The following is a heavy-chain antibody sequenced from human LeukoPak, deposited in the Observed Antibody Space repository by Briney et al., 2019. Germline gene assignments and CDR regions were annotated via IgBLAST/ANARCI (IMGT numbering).Heavy chain of an antibody. CDR3: ARVSAVEMATISDFDY. V-gene: IGHV4-39*07. D-gene: IGHD5-24*01. CDR1: GGSISSSSYY. Sequence: SETLSLTCTVSGGSISSSSYYWGWIRQPPGKGLEWIGSIYYSGSTYYNPSLKSRVTISVDTSKNQFSLKLSSVTAADTAVYYCARVSAVEMATISDFDYWGQGTLVTVSS. CDR2: IYYSGST. J-gene: IGHJ4*02.